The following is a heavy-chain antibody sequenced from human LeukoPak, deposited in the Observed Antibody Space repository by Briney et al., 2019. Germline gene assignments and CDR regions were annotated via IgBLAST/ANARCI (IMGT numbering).Heavy chain of an antibody. CDR1: GGSVSSSNYY. D-gene: IGHD2/OR15-2a*01. V-gene: IGHV4-39*07. Sequence: SETLSLTCTVSGGSVSSSNYYWSWIRQPPGKGLEWIGEINHSGYTNYYPSLKSRVTISVDTSKNQFSLRLSSVTAADTAVYYCARNDYFGINNGMDVWGQGTTVTVS. CDR3: ARNDYFGINNGMDV. CDR2: INHSGYT. J-gene: IGHJ6*02.